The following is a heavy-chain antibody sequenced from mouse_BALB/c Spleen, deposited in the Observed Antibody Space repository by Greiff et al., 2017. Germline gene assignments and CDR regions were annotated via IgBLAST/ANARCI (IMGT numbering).Heavy chain of an antibody. J-gene: IGHJ3*01. CDR3: ARSGYGFAY. V-gene: IGHV1S22*01. D-gene: IGHD2-10*02. Sequence: LQQPGSELVRPGASVKLSCKASGYTFTSYWMHWVKQRHGQGLEWIGNIYPGSGSTNYDEKFKSKGTLTVDTSSSTAYMHLSSLTSEDSAVYYCARSGYGFAYWGQGTLVTVSA. CDR1: GYTFTSYW. CDR2: IYPGSGST.